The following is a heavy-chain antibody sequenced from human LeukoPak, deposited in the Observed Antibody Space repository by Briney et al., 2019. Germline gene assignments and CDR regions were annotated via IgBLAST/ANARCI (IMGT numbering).Heavy chain of an antibody. D-gene: IGHD3-10*01. CDR2: LWSDGSYK. Sequence: PGRSLRLLCAASGFIFSRYGFHWVRQAPGKGLVWVVVLWSDGSYKYYADSVKGRFTISRDTSENTLYLQMNSLRAADTVVYYCARDEVITFRLFDHWGQGTLVTVSS. CDR1: GFIFSRYG. J-gene: IGHJ4*02. CDR3: ARDEVITFRLFDH. V-gene: IGHV3-33*01.